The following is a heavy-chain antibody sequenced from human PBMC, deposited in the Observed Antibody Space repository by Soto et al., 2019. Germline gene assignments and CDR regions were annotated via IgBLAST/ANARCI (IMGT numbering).Heavy chain of an antibody. Sequence: TGGSLRLSCAASGFTFSSYAMSWVRQAPGKGLEWVSAISGSGGSTYYADSVKGRFTISRDNSKNTLYLQMNSLRAEDTAVYYCAKVNYGDYVTGYWGQGTLVTVSS. CDR3: AKVNYGDYVTGY. CDR2: ISGSGGST. CDR1: GFTFSSYA. V-gene: IGHV3-23*01. J-gene: IGHJ4*02. D-gene: IGHD4-17*01.